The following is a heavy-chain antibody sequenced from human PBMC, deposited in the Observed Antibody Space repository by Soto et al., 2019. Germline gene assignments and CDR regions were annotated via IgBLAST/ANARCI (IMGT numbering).Heavy chain of an antibody. CDR3: AHARNYPSYSYYHYLDV. CDR1: GFSLSTSGVG. V-gene: IGHV2-5*02. J-gene: IGHJ6*03. D-gene: IGHD4-4*01. CDR2: SYWDDDK. Sequence: QITLKESGPTLVKPTQTLTLTCTFSGFSLSTSGVGVGWIRQPPGKALEWLALSYWDDDKRYSPSLKSRLTTTKDTPKTQMVLTMTKMDPVDTATYYCAHARNYPSYSYYHYLDVWGKGTTVTVSS.